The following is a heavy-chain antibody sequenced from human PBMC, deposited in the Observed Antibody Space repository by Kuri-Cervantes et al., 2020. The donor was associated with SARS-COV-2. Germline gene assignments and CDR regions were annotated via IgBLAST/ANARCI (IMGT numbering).Heavy chain of an antibody. D-gene: IGHD3-22*01. CDR3: ARSPPFRRLVVISRGGVFDI. Sequence: ASVKVSCKASGYTFTGYYMHWVRQAPGQGLEWVGWINPNSGGTNYAQKFQGWVTMTRDTSISTVYMELSRLRTDDTAVYYCARSPPFRRLVVISRGGVFDIWGQGTMVTVSS. V-gene: IGHV1-2*04. J-gene: IGHJ3*02. CDR1: GYTFTGYY. CDR2: INPNSGGT.